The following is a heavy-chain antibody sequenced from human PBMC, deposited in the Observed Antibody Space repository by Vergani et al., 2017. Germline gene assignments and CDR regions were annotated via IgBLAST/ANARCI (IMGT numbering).Heavy chain of an antibody. CDR2: IYPGDSDT. CDR3: ARRVTMVRGVIMDYGRDV. V-gene: IGHV5-51*01. CDR1: GYSFTSYW. J-gene: IGHJ6*02. D-gene: IGHD3-10*01. Sequence: EVQLVQSGAEVKKPGESLKISCKGSGYSFTSYWIGWVRQMPGKGLEWMGIIYPGDSDTRYSPSFQGQVTIPADKSISTAYLQWSSLKASDTAMYYCARRVTMVRGVIMDYGRDVWGQGTTVTVSS.